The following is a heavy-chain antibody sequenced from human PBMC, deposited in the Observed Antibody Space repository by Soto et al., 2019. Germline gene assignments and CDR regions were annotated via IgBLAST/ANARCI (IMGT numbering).Heavy chain of an antibody. J-gene: IGHJ4*02. Sequence: QLQLQESGSGLVKSSQTLSLTCAVSGGSISSGGYSWSWIRQPPGKGLEWIGYIYHSGSTYYNPSLKSRVTISVDRSKNQFSLKLSSVTAADTAVYYCASSHAGAHITAAVHWGQGTLVTVSS. CDR2: IYHSGST. V-gene: IGHV4-30-2*01. CDR3: ASSHAGAHITAAVH. CDR1: GGSISSGGYS. D-gene: IGHD6-13*01.